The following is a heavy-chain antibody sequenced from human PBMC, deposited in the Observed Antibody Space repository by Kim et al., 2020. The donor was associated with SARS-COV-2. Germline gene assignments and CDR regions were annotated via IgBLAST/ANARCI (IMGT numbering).Heavy chain of an antibody. Sequence: SETLSLTCSVSGSSISSTYYSWGWVRQPPGRGLQWIGSVYSTGNSFYKSSLKSRVTISVDTSKNQLYLRLNSVTAADTAVYYCARHSGNYEWPEKIQDWGQGTLVTVSS. CDR1: GSSISSTYYS. V-gene: IGHV4-39*01. J-gene: IGHJ4*02. CDR2: VYSTGNS. D-gene: IGHD1-26*01. CDR3: ARHSGNYEWPEKIQD.